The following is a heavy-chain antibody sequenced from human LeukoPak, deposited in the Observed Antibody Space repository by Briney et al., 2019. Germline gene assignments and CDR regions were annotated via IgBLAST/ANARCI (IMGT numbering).Heavy chain of an antibody. CDR2: ISSSSSYI. CDR3: ARNGDPPRERLIYCGGDCSVYYYYYMDV. Sequence: AGGSLRLSCAASGFTFSDYYMTWIRQAPGKGLEWVSSISSSSSYIYYADSVKGRFTISRDNAKNSLYLQMNSLRAEDTAVYYCARNGDPPRERLIYCGGDCSVYYYYYMDVWGKGTTVTISS. D-gene: IGHD2-21*02. CDR1: GFTFSDYY. V-gene: IGHV3-11*06. J-gene: IGHJ6*03.